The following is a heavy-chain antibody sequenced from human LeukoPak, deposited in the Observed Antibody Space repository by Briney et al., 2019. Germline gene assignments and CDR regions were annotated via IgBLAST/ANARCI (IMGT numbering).Heavy chain of an antibody. J-gene: IGHJ3*02. Sequence: GASVKVSCKASGYTFTSYGISWVRQAPGQGLEWMGIINPSGGSTSYAQKFQGRVTMTRDTSTSTVYMELSSLRSEDTAVYYCARDFDPRGDCYAFDIWGQGTMVTVSS. CDR2: INPSGGST. CDR3: ARDFDPRGDCYAFDI. CDR1: GYTFTSYG. D-gene: IGHD2-21*02. V-gene: IGHV1-46*01.